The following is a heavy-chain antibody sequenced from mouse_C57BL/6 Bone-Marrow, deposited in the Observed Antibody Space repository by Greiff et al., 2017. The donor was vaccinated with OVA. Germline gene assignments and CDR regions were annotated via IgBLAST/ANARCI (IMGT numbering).Heavy chain of an antibody. Sequence: VQLKESGAELVRPGASVKLSCTASGFNIKDDYMHWVKQRPEQGLEWIGWIDPENGDTEYASKFQGKATITADTSSNTAYLQLSSLTSEDTAVYYCTTDGNYERFAYWGQGTLVTVSA. CDR3: TTDGNYERFAY. D-gene: IGHD2-1*01. V-gene: IGHV14-4*01. CDR1: GFNIKDDY. J-gene: IGHJ3*01. CDR2: IDPENGDT.